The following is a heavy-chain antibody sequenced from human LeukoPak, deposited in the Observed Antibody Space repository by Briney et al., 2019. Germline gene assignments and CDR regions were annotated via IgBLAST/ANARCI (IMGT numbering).Heavy chain of an antibody. CDR2: IYHSGST. CDR3: ASGAFQLERRTTMPYYYYYMDV. V-gene: IGHV4-30-2*01. J-gene: IGHJ6*03. Sequence: PSQTLSLTCTVSGGSISSGSYYWSWIRQPPGKGLEWIGYIYHSGSTYYNPSLKSRVTISVDRSKNQFFLKLSSVTAADTAVYYCASGAFQLERRTTMPYYYYYMDVWGKGTTVTVSS. D-gene: IGHD1-1*01. CDR1: GGSISSGSYY.